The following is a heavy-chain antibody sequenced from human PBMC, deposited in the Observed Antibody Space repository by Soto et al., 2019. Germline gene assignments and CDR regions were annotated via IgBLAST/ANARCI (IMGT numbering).Heavy chain of an antibody. CDR2: IYSSGDT. V-gene: IGHV4-4*07. CDR3: ARGQRFSDWFDP. D-gene: IGHD3-3*01. J-gene: IGHJ5*02. CDR1: GGTISGYY. Sequence: SETLSLTCSVSGGTISGYYWTWIRQPTGKGLEWIGRIYSSGDTKYNPSLQSRVTMSLDTSNNQFSLRLTSVTAADTAVYYCARGQRFSDWFDPWGQGTLVTVSS.